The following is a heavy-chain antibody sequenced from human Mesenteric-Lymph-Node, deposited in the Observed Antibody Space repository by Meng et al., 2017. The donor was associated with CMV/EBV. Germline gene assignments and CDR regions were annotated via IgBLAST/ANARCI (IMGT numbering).Heavy chain of an antibody. Sequence: WMGWIHSNSGATDSAPSFQGRVTITVDTSISTGYMELSGLRSDDTAVYYCARDGSPVGKNWFDPWGQGTLVTVSS. CDR2: IHSNSGAT. J-gene: IGHJ5*02. CDR3: ARDGSPVGKNWFDP. D-gene: IGHD1-1*01. V-gene: IGHV1-2*02.